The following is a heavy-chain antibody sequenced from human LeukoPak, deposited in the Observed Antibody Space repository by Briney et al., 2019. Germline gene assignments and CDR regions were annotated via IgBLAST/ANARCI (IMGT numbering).Heavy chain of an antibody. CDR1: GYTFTSYG. J-gene: IGHJ4*02. D-gene: IGHD1-20*01. CDR3: ARNGGSYNWNYWGY. Sequence: GASVKVSCKASGYTFTSYGISWVRQAPGQGIEWMGWISAYNGNTNYAQKLQGRVTMTTDTSTSTAYMELRSLRSDDTAVYYCARNGGSYNWNYWGYWGQGTLVTVSS. V-gene: IGHV1-18*01. CDR2: ISAYNGNT.